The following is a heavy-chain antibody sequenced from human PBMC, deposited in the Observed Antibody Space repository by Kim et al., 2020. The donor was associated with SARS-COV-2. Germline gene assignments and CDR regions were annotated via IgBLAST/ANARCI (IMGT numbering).Heavy chain of an antibody. D-gene: IGHD3-10*01. CDR1: GFIFTGYY. J-gene: IGHJ3*02. CDR2: IHPNSGGT. Sequence: ASVKVSCKASGFIFTGYYMHWVRQAPGQGLEWMGRIHPNSGGTNFAQKFQGRVTMTRDTSISTAYMELSRLRSDDTAMYYCATSGESRVAFDIWGQGTMV. CDR3: ATSGESRVAFDI. V-gene: IGHV1-2*06.